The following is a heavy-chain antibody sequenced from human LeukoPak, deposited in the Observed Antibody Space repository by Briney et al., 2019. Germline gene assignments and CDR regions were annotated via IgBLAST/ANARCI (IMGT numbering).Heavy chain of an antibody. CDR1: GYIFTNFG. V-gene: IGHV1-18*01. D-gene: IGHD5-18*01. CDR2: ISTYNGNT. J-gene: IGHJ4*02. CDR3: ARGRDTAMVPRGADS. Sequence: GASVKVSCKASGYIFTNFGISWVRPAPGQGLEWMGWISTYNGNTMYAQRFQGRVTMTTDTSTSTAYMDLRSLRSDDAAVYYCARGRDTAMVPRGADSWGQGTLVTVSS.